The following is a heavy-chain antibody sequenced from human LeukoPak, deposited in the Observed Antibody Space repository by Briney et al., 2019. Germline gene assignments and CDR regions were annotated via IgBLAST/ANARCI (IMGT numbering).Heavy chain of an antibody. J-gene: IGHJ4*02. D-gene: IGHD4-17*01. V-gene: IGHV3-23*01. CDR2: ISGGGTGT. Sequence: GGSLRLSCAASGFTFSTYAMSWVRQAPGKGLEWVSVISGGGTGTYYADSVKGRFTTSRDNSKNTFYLQMNNLRAEDTARYYCAKDLARGDYGDYGVFDYWGQGTLVTVSS. CDR1: GFTFSTYA. CDR3: AKDLARGDYGDYGVFDY.